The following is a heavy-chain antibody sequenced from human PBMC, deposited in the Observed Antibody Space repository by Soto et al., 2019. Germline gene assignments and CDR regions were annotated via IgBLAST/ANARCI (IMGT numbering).Heavy chain of an antibody. V-gene: IGHV3-33*01. J-gene: IGHJ4*02. Sequence: QVQLVESGGGVVQPGRSLRLSCAASGFTFRSYGMHWVRQAPGKGLEWVAVIWNDGSKEYYADAVKGRFTISRDNSKKTLYLQMDSPRAEDTAVYFCARAQYYDSSGYYYGIDYWGQGTLVTVSS. CDR3: ARAQYYDSSGYYYGIDY. CDR2: IWNDGSKE. CDR1: GFTFRSYG. D-gene: IGHD3-22*01.